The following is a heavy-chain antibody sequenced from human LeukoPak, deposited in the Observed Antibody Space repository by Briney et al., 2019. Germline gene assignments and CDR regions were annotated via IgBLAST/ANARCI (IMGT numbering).Heavy chain of an antibody. CDR1: GYTFTSYY. V-gene: IGHV1-46*01. Sequence: ASVKVSCKASGYTFTSYYMHWVRQAPGQGLEWMGIINPSGGSTSYAQKFQGRVTMTRDTSTSTVYMELSSLRSEDTAVYYCARGRSEDIVVVPAAQPVGNYYYYMDVWGKGTTVTVSS. D-gene: IGHD2-2*01. J-gene: IGHJ6*03. CDR2: INPSGGST. CDR3: ARGRSEDIVVVPAAQPVGNYYYYMDV.